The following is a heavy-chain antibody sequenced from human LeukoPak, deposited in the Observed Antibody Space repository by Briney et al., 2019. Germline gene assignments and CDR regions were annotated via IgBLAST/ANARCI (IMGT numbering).Heavy chain of an antibody. CDR1: GFTFSSYG. J-gene: IGHJ6*02. V-gene: IGHV3-33*01. CDR3: AMYSTSSGSYSVTNV. CDR2: IWYDGSNK. Sequence: GGSLRLSCAASGFTFSSYGMSWVRQAPGKGLEWVAVIWYDGSNKYYADSVKGRFTISRDNSKNTLYLQMNSLRAEDTAVYYCAMYSTSSGSYSVTNVGGQGTTVTVSS. D-gene: IGHD3-22*01.